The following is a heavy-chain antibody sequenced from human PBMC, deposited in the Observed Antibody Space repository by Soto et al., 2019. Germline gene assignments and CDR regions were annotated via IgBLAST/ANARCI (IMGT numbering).Heavy chain of an antibody. J-gene: IGHJ4*02. CDR3: ARLDSGYEGDY. Sequence: QLQLQESGPGLVKPSETLSLTCTVSGGSISSSSYYWGWIRQPPGKGLEWIGSIYYSGSTYYNPSLKSRVTLSVDTSKNQFSLKLSSVTAADTAVYYWARLDSGYEGDYWGQGTLVTVSS. D-gene: IGHD5-12*01. V-gene: IGHV4-39*01. CDR2: IYYSGST. CDR1: GGSISSSSYY.